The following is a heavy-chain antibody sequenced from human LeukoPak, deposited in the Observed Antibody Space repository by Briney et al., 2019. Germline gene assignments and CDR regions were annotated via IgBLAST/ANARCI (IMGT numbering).Heavy chain of an antibody. D-gene: IGHD1-26*01. V-gene: IGHV4-59*08. CDR2: IYYSGST. CDR3: GSLSGSYSRGYFDY. Sequence: PSETLSLTCTVSGGSISSYYWSWIRQPPGKGLEWIGYIYYSGSTNYNPSLKSRVTISVDTSKNQFSLELNSVTAADTAVYYCGSLSGSYSRGYFDYWGQGTLVPVSS. J-gene: IGHJ4*02. CDR1: GGSISSYY.